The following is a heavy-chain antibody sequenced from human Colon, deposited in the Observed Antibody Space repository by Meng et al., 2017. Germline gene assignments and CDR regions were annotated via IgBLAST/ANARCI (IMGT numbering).Heavy chain of an antibody. J-gene: IGHJ4*02. Sequence: SVKVSCKASGYTFTNYDINWVRQATGQGLEWMGWMNPKSGKTGYAQKFQGRVTITRDTSIGTAYMELSTVTSEDTAVYYCARAGSGYYDSHFDSWGQGTLVTVSS. V-gene: IGHV1-8*03. CDR2: MNPKSGKT. CDR3: ARAGSGYYDSHFDS. CDR1: GYTFTNYD. D-gene: IGHD3-22*01.